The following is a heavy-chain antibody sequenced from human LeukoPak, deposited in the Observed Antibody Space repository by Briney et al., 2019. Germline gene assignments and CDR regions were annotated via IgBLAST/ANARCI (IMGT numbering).Heavy chain of an antibody. V-gene: IGHV1-69*05. D-gene: IGHD3-10*01. CDR1: GGTFSSYA. J-gene: IGHJ5*02. Sequence: SVKVSCKASGGTFSSYAISWVRQAPGQGLEWMGGIIPIFGTANYAQKFQGRVTITTDESTSTAYMELSSLRSEDTAVYYCARGGPVRGATTGWFDPWAREPWSPSPQ. CDR3: ARGGPVRGATTGWFDP. CDR2: IIPIFGTA.